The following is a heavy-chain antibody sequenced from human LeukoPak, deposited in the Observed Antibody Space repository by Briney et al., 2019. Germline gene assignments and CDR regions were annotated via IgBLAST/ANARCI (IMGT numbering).Heavy chain of an antibody. D-gene: IGHD3-3*01. Sequence: PVASVKVSCKASGYTFTSYGISWVRQAPGQGLEWMGWISAYNGNTNYAQKLQGRVTMTTDTSTSTAYMELRSLRSDDTAVYYCARDPIDFWSGYYTGFHGMDVWGQGTTVTVSS. CDR1: GYTFTSYG. CDR3: ARDPIDFWSGYYTGFHGMDV. J-gene: IGHJ6*02. V-gene: IGHV1-18*01. CDR2: ISAYNGNT.